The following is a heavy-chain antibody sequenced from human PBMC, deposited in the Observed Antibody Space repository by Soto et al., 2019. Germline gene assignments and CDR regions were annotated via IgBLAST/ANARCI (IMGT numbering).Heavy chain of an antibody. CDR1: AGSISSYY. D-gene: IGHD5-18*01. CDR3: ARGGYSYGRDYGMDV. V-gene: IGHV4-59*01. J-gene: IGHJ6*02. CDR2: IYYSGNT. Sequence: TLSLTSTVSAGSISSYYWGWRRQPPGRGLEWIGYIYYSGNTNYNPSLKSRVTISVDTSKKQYSLKLTSVTAADTAVYYCARGGYSYGRDYGMDVWGQGTTVTVSS.